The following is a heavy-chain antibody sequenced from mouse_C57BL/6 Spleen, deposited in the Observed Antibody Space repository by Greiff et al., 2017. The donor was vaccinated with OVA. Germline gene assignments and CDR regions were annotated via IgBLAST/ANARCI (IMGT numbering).Heavy chain of an antibody. J-gene: IGHJ4*01. V-gene: IGHV1-26*01. Sequence: EVQLQQSGPELVKPGASVKISCKASGYTFTDYYMNWVKQSHGKSLEWIGDINPNNGGTSYNQKFKGKATLTVDKSSSTAYMELRSLTSEDSAVYYCARLEHYAMDYWGQGTSVTVSS. CDR2: INPNNGGT. CDR3: ARLEHYAMDY. CDR1: GYTFTDYY.